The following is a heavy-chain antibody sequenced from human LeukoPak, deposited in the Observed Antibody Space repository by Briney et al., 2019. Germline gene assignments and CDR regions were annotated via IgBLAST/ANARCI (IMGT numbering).Heavy chain of an antibody. CDR1: GYSFTSYW. V-gene: IGHV5-51*01. D-gene: IGHD6-13*01. J-gene: IGHJ4*02. CDR2: IYPGDSDT. Sequence: GESLKISCKGSGYSFTSYWIGWVRQMPGKGLEWMGIIYPGDSDTRYSPSFQGQVTTSADKSISTAYLQWSSLKASDTAMYYCARLLEYSSNWKPFDYWGQGTLVTVSS. CDR3: ARLLEYSSNWKPFDY.